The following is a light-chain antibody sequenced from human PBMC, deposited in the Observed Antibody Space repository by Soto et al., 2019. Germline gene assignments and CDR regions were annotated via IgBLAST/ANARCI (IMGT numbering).Light chain of an antibody. Sequence: DILMTHSPSSLSASVGDRVTITFRASQSISSYLNWYQQKPGKAPKLLIYAASSLQSGVPSRFSGSGSGTDFTLTISSLQPEDFATYYCQQSYSTPPTFGQGTKV. CDR3: QQSYSTPPT. J-gene: IGKJ1*01. V-gene: IGKV1-39*01. CDR2: AAS. CDR1: QSISSY.